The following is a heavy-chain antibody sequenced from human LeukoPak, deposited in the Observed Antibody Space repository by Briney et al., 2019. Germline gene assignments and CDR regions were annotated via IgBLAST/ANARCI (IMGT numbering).Heavy chain of an antibody. CDR2: VTSKAYGGTP. CDR3: TREVERGGSYWGGDY. V-gene: IGHV3-49*04. J-gene: IGHJ4*02. Sequence: GGSLRLSCTGSGFNFGEFAVNWVRQAPGKGLEWVGLVTSKAYGGTPEYAASVRGRFTISRDDSKSIAYLQLTSLRSEDTAVYFCTREVERGGSYWGGDYWGQGTLVTVSS. CDR1: GFNFGEFA. D-gene: IGHD1-26*01.